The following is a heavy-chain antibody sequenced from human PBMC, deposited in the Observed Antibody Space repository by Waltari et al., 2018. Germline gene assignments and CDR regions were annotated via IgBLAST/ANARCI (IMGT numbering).Heavy chain of an antibody. Sequence: QVQLVQSGAEVKKPGASVKIACKASGYSFIDYYMHWVRQAPGQGLEWMGIINLSGGTTSYEQRFQVRVTVTRETSTSTVYMELKSLRSEDTAVYFCARSGFTLDYWGQGTLVTVSS. CDR2: INLSGGTT. CDR3: ARSGFTLDY. CDR1: GYSFIDYY. D-gene: IGHD2-15*01. J-gene: IGHJ4*02. V-gene: IGHV1-46*01.